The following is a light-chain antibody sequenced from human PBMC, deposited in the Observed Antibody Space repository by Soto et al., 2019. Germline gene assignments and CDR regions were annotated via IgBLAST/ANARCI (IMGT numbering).Light chain of an antibody. CDR2: RDN. J-gene: IGLJ2*01. V-gene: IGLV1-44*01. CDR1: SSNIGSST. CDR3: ASWDVSLDGVV. Sequence: QSVLTQSPSASGTPGQTVTISCSGSSSNIGSSTVNWYQHVPGTAPKLLIYRDNDRLSGFPDRISASKSGTSASLVISGLQSEDEADYYCASWDVSLDGVVFGGGTQLTVL.